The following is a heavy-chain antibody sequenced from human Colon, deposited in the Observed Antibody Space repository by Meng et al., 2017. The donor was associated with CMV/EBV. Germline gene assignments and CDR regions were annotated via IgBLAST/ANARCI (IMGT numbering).Heavy chain of an antibody. CDR3: AKVLRTGTTISPLGS. J-gene: IGHJ5*02. CDR1: GFTFGSYA. D-gene: IGHD1-1*01. Sequence: GESLKISCAASGFTFGSYAIHWVRQAPGKGLEWVAAISYDGRNKYYADSVKGRFTFSRDNSKGTLYVQMNSLRAEDTAVYYCAKVLRTGTTISPLGSWGQGTLVTVSS. V-gene: IGHV3-30*04. CDR2: ISYDGRNK.